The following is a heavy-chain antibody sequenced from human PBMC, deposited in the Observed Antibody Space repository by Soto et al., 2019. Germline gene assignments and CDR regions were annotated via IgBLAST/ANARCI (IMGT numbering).Heavy chain of an antibody. CDR2: ISSSSRYI. Sequence: PGGSLRLSCAASGFTFRSYGMNWVRQATGKGLEWVSSISSSSRYIYYADSVKGRFTISRDNSKTMLYLQMDSLRAEDTAVYYCANPAPSSSNTWYGEDYWGQGTLVTVSS. J-gene: IGHJ4*02. CDR3: ANPAPSSSNTWYGEDY. D-gene: IGHD6-13*01. CDR1: GFTFRSYG. V-gene: IGHV3-21*04.